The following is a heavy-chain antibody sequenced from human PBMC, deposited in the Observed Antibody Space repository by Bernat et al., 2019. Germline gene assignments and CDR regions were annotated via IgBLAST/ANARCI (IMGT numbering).Heavy chain of an antibody. D-gene: IGHD3-10*01. J-gene: IGHJ3*02. V-gene: IGHV3-33*08. CDR3: ARDSPYYHDAFDI. CDR2: IWYDGSNK. Sequence: QVQLVESGGDVVQPGRSLRLSCAASGFTFSSYAMHWVRQAPGKGLEWVAVIWYDGSNKYYADSVKGRFTISRDNSKNTLYLQMNSLRAEDTAVYYCARDSPYYHDAFDIWGQGTMVTVSS. CDR1: GFTFSSYA.